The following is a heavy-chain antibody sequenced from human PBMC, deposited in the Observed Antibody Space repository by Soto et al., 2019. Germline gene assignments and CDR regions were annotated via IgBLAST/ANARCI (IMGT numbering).Heavy chain of an antibody. D-gene: IGHD3-9*01. CDR1: GGSFSGYY. CDR2: INHSGST. CDR3: ARSLYYDILTGYYHYGMDV. V-gene: IGHV4-34*01. J-gene: IGHJ6*02. Sequence: SETLSLTCAVYGGSFSGYYWSWIRQPPGKGLEWIGEINHSGSTNYNPSLKSRVTISVDTSKNQFSLKLSSVTAADTAVYYCARSLYYDILTGYYHYGMDVWGQGTTVTVFS.